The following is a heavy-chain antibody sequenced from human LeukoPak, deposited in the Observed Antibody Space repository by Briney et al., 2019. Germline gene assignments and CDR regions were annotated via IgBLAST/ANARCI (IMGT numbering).Heavy chain of an antibody. CDR2: IYHSGST. J-gene: IGHJ4*02. D-gene: IGHD1-1*01. Sequence: SETLSLTCSVSGYSISSGYYWAWIRQPPGKGLEWIGSIYHSGSTHYNSSLKSRVTISVDTSKNQLSLKLSSVTAADTAVYYCARGVGLTQGGTFDYWGQGTLVTVSS. CDR3: ARGVGLTQGGTFDY. CDR1: GYSISSGYY. V-gene: IGHV4-38-2*02.